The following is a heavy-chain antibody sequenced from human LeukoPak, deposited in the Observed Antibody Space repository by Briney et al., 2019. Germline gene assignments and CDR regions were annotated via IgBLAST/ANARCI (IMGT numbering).Heavy chain of an antibody. CDR2: IHYSGST. Sequence: SETLSLTCTVSGGSISSSSYYWGWIRQPPGKGLEWIGSIHYSGSTNHNPSLKSRVTISVDTSKNQFSLKLSSVTAADTAVYYCARGYCSGGSCYSYYYYNYMDVWGKGTTVTVSS. CDR3: ARGYCSGGSCYSYYYYNYMDV. V-gene: IGHV4-39*07. CDR1: GGSISSSSYY. D-gene: IGHD2-15*01. J-gene: IGHJ6*03.